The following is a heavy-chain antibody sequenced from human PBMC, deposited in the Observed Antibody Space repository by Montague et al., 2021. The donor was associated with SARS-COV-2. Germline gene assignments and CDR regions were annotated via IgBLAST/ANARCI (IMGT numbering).Heavy chain of an antibody. CDR1: GVSISSYY. Sequence: SETLSLTCTVSGVSISSYYWTWIRQPPGKGLEWIGFIYYSGSTNYNPSLKSRVTISVDTSKNQFSLKLSSVTAADTAVYYCAKQALTRNCTSTTCFGADFDIWGQGTMVAVSS. J-gene: IGHJ3*02. CDR2: IYYSGST. V-gene: IGHV4-59*08. CDR3: AKQALTRNCTSTTCFGADFDI. D-gene: IGHD2-2*01.